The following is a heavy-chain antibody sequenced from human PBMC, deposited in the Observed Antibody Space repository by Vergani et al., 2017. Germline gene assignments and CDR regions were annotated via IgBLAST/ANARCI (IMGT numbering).Heavy chain of an antibody. CDR3: ARDLSYSTAWPFFDS. CDR2: IKSKTDGGTT. D-gene: IGHD4-11*01. Sequence: EVQLVESGGGLVKPGGSLRLSCAASGFTFSNAWMSWVRQAPGKGLEWVGRIKSKTDGGTTDYAAPVKGRFTISRDSSKTLYLQMDSLRVEDTAMYFCARDLSYSTAWPFFDSRGQGTLVTVSS. J-gene: IGHJ4*02. CDR1: GFTFSNAW. V-gene: IGHV3-15*01.